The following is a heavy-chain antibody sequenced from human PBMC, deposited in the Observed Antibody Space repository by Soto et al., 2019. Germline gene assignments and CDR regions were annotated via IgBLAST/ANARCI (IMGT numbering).Heavy chain of an antibody. J-gene: IGHJ4*02. CDR2: ISYDGNNK. D-gene: IGHD6-13*01. Sequence: QVQLVESGGAGFNLGNSRRLFCEASGFPFSAEPRHWAAQAPGKGLEWVAAISYDGNNKQHADSVKGRFTVSRDNSKNTLYLQINSLRPEDTAVYYCARDYSSGWCLDYWGQGSLVTVSS. CDR3: ARDYSSGWCLDY. CDR1: GFPFSAEP. V-gene: IGHV3-30-3*01.